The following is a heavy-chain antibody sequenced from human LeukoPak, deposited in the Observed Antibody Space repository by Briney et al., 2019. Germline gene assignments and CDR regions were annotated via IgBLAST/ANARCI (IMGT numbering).Heavy chain of an antibody. D-gene: IGHD4-17*01. J-gene: IGHJ4*02. V-gene: IGHV3-21*06. CDR1: GLTFGTFA. CDR3: VRSGLRPLDS. Sequence: GGSLRLSCAASGLTFGTFAMTWVRQAPGKGLEWVSSVSSTSINIDYADSVKGRFTISRDNAKNSVSLQMNSLRVEDTAVYYCVRSGLRPLDSWGQGTLVAVSS. CDR2: VSSTSINI.